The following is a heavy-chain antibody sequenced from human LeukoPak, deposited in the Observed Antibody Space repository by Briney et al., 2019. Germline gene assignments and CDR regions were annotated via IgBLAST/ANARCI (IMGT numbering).Heavy chain of an antibody. CDR1: GFTFSSYE. V-gene: IGHV3-48*03. CDR3: ASTRGSSFGY. CDR2: ISSSGSTI. J-gene: IGHJ4*02. Sequence: GGSLRLSCAASGFTFSSYEMNWVRQAPGKGLEWVSYISSSGSTIYYADSVKGRFTISRDNAKNSLYLQMNSLRAEDTAVYHCASTRGSSFGYWGQGTLVTVSS. D-gene: IGHD3-10*01.